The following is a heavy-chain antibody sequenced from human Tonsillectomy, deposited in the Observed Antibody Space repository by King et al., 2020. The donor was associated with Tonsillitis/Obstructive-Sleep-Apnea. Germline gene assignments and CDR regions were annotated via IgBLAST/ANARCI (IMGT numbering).Heavy chain of an antibody. CDR2: TYYRSKWYN. V-gene: IGHV6-1*01. Sequence: VQLQQSGPGLVKPSQTLSLTCAISGDSVSSNSAAWNWIRQSPSRGLEWLGRTYYRSKWYNDYAVSVKSRITINPDTSKNQFSLQLNSVTPEDTAVYYCARGLRSGGPDGGLYYYYYGMDVWGQGTTVTVSS. CDR1: GDSVSSNSAA. J-gene: IGHJ6*02. D-gene: IGHD1-26*01. CDR3: ARGLRSGGPDGGLYYYYYGMDV.